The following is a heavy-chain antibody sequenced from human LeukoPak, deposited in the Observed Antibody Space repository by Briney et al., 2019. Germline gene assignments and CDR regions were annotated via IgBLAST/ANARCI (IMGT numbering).Heavy chain of an antibody. CDR3: ARDLLAVTTPWSHFDY. CDR1: GYTFASYG. J-gene: IGHJ4*02. V-gene: IGHV1-18*01. Sequence: ASVKVSCKASGYTFASYGISWVRQAPGQGLEWMGWISAYNGNTNYAQKLQGRVTMTTDTSTSTAYMELRSLRSDDTAVYYCARDLLAVTTPWSHFDYWGQGTLVTVSS. CDR2: ISAYNGNT. D-gene: IGHD4-17*01.